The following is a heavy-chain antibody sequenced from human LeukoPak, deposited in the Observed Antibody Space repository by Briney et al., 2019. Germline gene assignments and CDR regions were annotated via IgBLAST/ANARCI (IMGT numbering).Heavy chain of an antibody. Sequence: PGGSLRLSCAASGFTFSSYGMSWVRQAPGKGLEWVSAISGSGGSTYYADSVKGRFTISRDNSKNTLYLQMNSLRSEDTAVYYCARTHHSGLVGAGDYWGQGTLVTVSS. D-gene: IGHD1-26*01. CDR3: ARTHHSGLVGAGDY. J-gene: IGHJ4*02. CDR2: ISGSGGST. V-gene: IGHV3-23*01. CDR1: GFTFSSYG.